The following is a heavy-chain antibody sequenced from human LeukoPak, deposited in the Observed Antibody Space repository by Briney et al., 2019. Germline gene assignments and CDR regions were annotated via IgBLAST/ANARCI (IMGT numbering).Heavy chain of an antibody. D-gene: IGHD1-26*01. CDR1: GGSISSYY. Sequence: PLETLSLTCTVPGGSISSYYWSWIRQQPGEGLGCVGYIYYSGVISYNPSLKSRLTISVDTSKTQFSLKRSSVTAADTAVYYCASFTVGHDAFDIWGQGTMVTVSS. J-gene: IGHJ3*02. CDR3: ASFTVGHDAFDI. CDR2: IYYSGVI. V-gene: IGHV4-59*01.